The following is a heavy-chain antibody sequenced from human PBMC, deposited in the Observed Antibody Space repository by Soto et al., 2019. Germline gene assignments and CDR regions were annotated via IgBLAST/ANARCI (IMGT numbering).Heavy chain of an antibody. Sequence: ASVKVSCKVSGYTLTELSMHWVRQAPGKGLEWMGGFDPEDGETIYAQKFQGRVTMTEDTSTDTAYMELSSLRSEDTAVYYCAGKGPDYGDYTGEDWFDPWGQGTLVTVSS. V-gene: IGHV1-24*01. J-gene: IGHJ5*02. D-gene: IGHD4-17*01. CDR3: AGKGPDYGDYTGEDWFDP. CDR1: GYTLTELS. CDR2: FDPEDGET.